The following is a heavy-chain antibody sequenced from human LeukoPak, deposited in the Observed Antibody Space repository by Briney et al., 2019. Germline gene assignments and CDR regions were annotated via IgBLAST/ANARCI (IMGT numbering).Heavy chain of an antibody. CDR3: ARGYSYRT. CDR2: TYYRSKWYN. CDR1: GDSVSSNNTA. Sequence: SQTLSLTCAISGDSVSSNNTAWNWIRLSPSRGLEWLGRTYYRSKWYNDFAVSVKSRVTINPDTSKNQFSLQLNSVTPEDTAVYHCARGYSYRTWGQGTLVTVSS. J-gene: IGHJ4*02. D-gene: IGHD5-18*01. V-gene: IGHV6-1*01.